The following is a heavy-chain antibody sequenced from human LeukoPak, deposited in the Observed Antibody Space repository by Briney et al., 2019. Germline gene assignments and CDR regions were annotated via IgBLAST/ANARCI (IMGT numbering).Heavy chain of an antibody. CDR2: IRYDGSNK. V-gene: IGHV3-30*02. CDR1: GFTFSSYW. Sequence: PGRSLRLSCAASGFTFSSYWMSWVRQAPGKGLEWVAFIRYDGSNKYYADSVKGRFTISRDNSKNTLYLQMNSLRAEDTAVCYCAKEVYGGYSGLPRHYFDYWGQGTLVTVSS. CDR3: AKEVYGGYSGLPRHYFDY. J-gene: IGHJ4*02. D-gene: IGHD5-12*01.